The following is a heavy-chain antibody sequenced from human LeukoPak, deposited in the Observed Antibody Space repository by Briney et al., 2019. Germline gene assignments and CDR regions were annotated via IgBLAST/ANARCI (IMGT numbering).Heavy chain of an antibody. CDR3: AKSNGYGLVDI. D-gene: IGHD3-10*01. CDR1: GGSISSSNW. CDR2: IYHSGST. J-gene: IGHJ3*02. V-gene: IGHV4-4*02. Sequence: PSGTLSLTCAVSGGSISSSNWWSWVRQPPGKGLEWIGEIYHSGSTNYNPSLKSRVTMPVDTSKNQFSLKLSSVTAADTAVYYCAKSNGYGLVDIWGQGTMVTVSS.